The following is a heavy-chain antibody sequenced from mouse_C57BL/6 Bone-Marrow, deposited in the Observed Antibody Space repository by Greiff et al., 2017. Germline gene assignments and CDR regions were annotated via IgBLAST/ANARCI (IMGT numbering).Heavy chain of an antibody. CDR1: EYEFPSHD. CDR2: INSDGGST. V-gene: IGHV5-2*03. D-gene: IGHD2-5*01. CDR3: ARRGIVTTHYYAMDY. J-gene: IGHJ4*01. Sequence: EVKLVESGGGLVQPGESLKLSCESNEYEFPSHDMSWVRKTPEKRLELVAAINSDGGSTYYPDTMERRFIISRDNTKKTLYLQMSSLRSEDTALYYCARRGIVTTHYYAMDYWGQGTSVTVSS.